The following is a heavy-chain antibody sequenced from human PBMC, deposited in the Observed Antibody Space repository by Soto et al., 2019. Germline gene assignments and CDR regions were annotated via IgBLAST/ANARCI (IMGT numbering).Heavy chain of an antibody. D-gene: IGHD2-15*01. V-gene: IGHV1-3*01. CDR2: INAGNGNT. Sequence: GASVKVSCKASGYTFTSYAMHWVRQAPGQRLEWMGWINAGNGNTKYSQKFQDRVTITRDTSASTAYMELSSLRSEDTAVYYCARDDPAGGGIVELNWFDPWGQGTLVTVSS. J-gene: IGHJ5*02. CDR1: GYTFTSYA. CDR3: ARDDPAGGGIVELNWFDP.